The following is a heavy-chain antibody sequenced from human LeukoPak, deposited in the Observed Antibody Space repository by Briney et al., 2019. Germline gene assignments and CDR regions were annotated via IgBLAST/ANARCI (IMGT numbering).Heavy chain of an antibody. J-gene: IGHJ3*02. D-gene: IGHD2-15*01. CDR1: GGTFSSYA. CDR3: ARGDERSAPGALDI. Sequence: SVKVSCKASGGTFSSYAISWVRQAPGQGLEWMGASIPLITTPNYAQKFEGRVTITADKSTRTVYMELSSLTSVDTAVYYCARGDERSAPGALDIWGQGTMVTVSS. V-gene: IGHV1-69*06. CDR2: SIPLITTP.